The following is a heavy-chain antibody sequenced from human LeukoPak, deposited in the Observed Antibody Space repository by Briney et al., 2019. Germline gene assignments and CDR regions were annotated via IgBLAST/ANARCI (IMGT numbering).Heavy chain of an antibody. D-gene: IGHD5-18*01. V-gene: IGHV3-7*04. J-gene: IGHJ4*01. Sequence: PGGSLRLSCAASGFTFSNSWMSWLRQAPGKGLEWVANINQDGSAKYHVDSVKGRFNISRDNAQNSLFLQMNSLRDEDTAVYYCVRDRAPGTGIVRLDYWGQGTLVTVSS. CDR1: GFTFSNSW. CDR3: VRDRAPGTGIVRLDY. CDR2: INQDGSAK.